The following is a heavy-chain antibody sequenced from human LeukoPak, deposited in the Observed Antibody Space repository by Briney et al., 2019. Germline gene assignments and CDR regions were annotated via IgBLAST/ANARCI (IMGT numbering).Heavy chain of an antibody. Sequence: GGSLRLSCAAAGSTFSSYAMSWVRQAPGKGLEWVSAISGSGGSTYYADSVKGRFTISRDNSKNTLYLQMNSLRAEDTAVYYCAKDLVVPAATSDYWGQGTLVTVSS. CDR3: AKDLVVPAATSDY. CDR1: GSTFSSYA. V-gene: IGHV3-23*01. CDR2: ISGSGGST. J-gene: IGHJ4*02. D-gene: IGHD2-2*01.